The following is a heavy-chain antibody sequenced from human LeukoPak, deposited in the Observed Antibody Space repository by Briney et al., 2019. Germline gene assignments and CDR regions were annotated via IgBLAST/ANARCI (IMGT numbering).Heavy chain of an antibody. D-gene: IGHD3-3*01. CDR2: ISSSSSYI. V-gene: IGHV3-21*01. J-gene: IGHJ3*02. CDR3: ARDLNYDFWSGSAFDI. CDR1: GFTFSSYS. Sequence: GGSLRLSCAASGFTFSSYSMNWVRQAPGKGLEWVSSISSSSSYIYYADSVKGRFTISRDNAKNSLYLQMNSLRAEDTAVYYCARDLNYDFWSGSAFDIWGQGTMVTVSS.